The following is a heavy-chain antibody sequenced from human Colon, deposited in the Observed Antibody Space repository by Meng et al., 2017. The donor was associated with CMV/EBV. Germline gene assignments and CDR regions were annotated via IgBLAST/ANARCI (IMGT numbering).Heavy chain of an antibody. D-gene: IGHD6-19*01. CDR2: IDTSGTKI. J-gene: IGHJ5*02. V-gene: IGHV3-21*01. CDR1: GFTFSSYT. Sequence: GGSLRLSCATSGFTFSSYTMHWVRQAPGKGLEWVSSIDTSGTKIYYADSVKGRFTVSRDDARDSLYLQLNSPRVEDTALYYCARGPGTYSSGWPPGPWGQGTLVTVSS. CDR3: ARGPGTYSSGWPPGP.